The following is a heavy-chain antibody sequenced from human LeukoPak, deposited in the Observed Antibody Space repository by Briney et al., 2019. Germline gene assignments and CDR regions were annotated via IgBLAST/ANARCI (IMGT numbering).Heavy chain of an antibody. Sequence: GGSLRLSCAASGFTFSSYSMNWVRQAPGKGLEWVSSISSSSSYIYYADSVKGRFTISRDNAKNSLYLQMNSLRAEDTAVYYCARVPPMTTVRNAQFDYWGQGTLVTVSS. V-gene: IGHV3-21*01. CDR3: ARVPPMTTVRNAQFDY. CDR1: GFTFSSYS. J-gene: IGHJ4*02. CDR2: ISSSSSYI. D-gene: IGHD4-11*01.